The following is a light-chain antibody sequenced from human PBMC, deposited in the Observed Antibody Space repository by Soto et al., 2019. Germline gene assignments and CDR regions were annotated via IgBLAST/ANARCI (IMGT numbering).Light chain of an antibody. CDR3: QSYDSNTVV. CDR2: EDN. Sequence: NFMLTQPHSVSESPGKTVIISCTRSSXGIASNSVQWYQQRPGSAPSTVIYEDNQRPSGVPDRFSGSTDGSSNSASLTISGLQTEDEADYYCQSYDSNTVVFGGGTQLTVL. J-gene: IGLJ2*01. V-gene: IGLV6-57*04. CDR1: SXGIASNS.